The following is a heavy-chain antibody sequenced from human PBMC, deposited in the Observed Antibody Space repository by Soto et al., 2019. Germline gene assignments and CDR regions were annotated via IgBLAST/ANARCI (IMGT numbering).Heavy chain of an antibody. V-gene: IGHV3-30*03. CDR2: ISYDGSNK. J-gene: IGHJ6*02. D-gene: IGHD3-3*01. CDR3: ARERSSTIFVSGVDV. CDR1: GFTLSNYG. Sequence: GGSLRLSCAASGFTLSNYGMHWVRQAPGKGLEWVAVISYDGSNKYYADSVKGRFTISRDNSKSTLYLQLNSLRTDDTAVYYCARERSSTIFVSGVDVWGQGTTVTVSS.